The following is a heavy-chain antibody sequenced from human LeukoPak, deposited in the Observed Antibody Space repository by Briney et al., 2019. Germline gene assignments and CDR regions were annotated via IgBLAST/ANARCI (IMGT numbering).Heavy chain of an antibody. Sequence: SVKVSCKASGGTFSSYAISWVRQAPGQGLEWMGRIIPILGIANYAQKFQGRVTITADKSTSTAYMELSSLRSEDTAVYYCARFGLTGTSDFDYWGQGTLVTVSS. CDR3: ARFGLTGTSDFDY. CDR2: IIPILGIA. V-gene: IGHV1-69*04. J-gene: IGHJ4*02. CDR1: GGTFSSYA. D-gene: IGHD1-7*01.